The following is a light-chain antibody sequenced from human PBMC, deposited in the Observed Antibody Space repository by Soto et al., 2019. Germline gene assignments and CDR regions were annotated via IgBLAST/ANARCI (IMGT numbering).Light chain of an antibody. J-gene: IGKJ1*01. CDR3: QQYGDSPVT. CDR1: QSVSSY. Sequence: EIVMTQSPATLSVSPGERATLSCTASQSVSSYLAWYQQKPGQAPRLLISDASDRATGIPDRFSGSGSGTDFTLTITRLVPEDFAVYYCQQYGDSPVTFGQGTKVDIK. CDR2: DAS. V-gene: IGKV3-20*01.